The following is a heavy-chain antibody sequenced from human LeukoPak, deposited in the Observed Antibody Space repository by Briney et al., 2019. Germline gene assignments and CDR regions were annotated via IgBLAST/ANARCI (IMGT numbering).Heavy chain of an antibody. J-gene: IGHJ6*03. CDR2: IYHSRST. D-gene: IGHD3-10*01. Sequence: KPSXXXXXXCAXSGYSISSGYYWGWRRQPPGQGVEWIGSIYHSRSTYYNPSIKSRITIAVDTSKNHLYLKMNSVTAADTAVYYCARHTYYYGSGSLYYYYYMDVWGKGTTVTVSS. V-gene: IGHV4-38-2*01. CDR1: GYSISSGYY. CDR3: ARHTYYYGSGSLYYYYYMDV.